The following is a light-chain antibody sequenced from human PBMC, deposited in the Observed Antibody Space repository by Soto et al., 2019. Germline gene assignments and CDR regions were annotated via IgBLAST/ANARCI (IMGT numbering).Light chain of an antibody. CDR1: QDIRNY. Sequence: DIQITQSPSSLSAFVGDRVTITCQASQDIRNYLNWYQQKPMKAPKLLIYDASTLETGVPSRFSGSGSGTHFTLTTSSLQPDDIAVYYCQLYDHRPLTFGGGTKVDIK. J-gene: IGKJ4*01. CDR3: QLYDHRPLT. CDR2: DAS. V-gene: IGKV1-33*01.